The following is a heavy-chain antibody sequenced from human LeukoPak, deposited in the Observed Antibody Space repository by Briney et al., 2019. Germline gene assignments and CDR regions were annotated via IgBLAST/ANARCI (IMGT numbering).Heavy chain of an antibody. V-gene: IGHV3-23*01. Sequence: GGSLRLSCAASGFTFSSYAMTWVRQAPGKGLEWVSAISGSGGVTYYADSVKGRFTISGGNSKNTLSLQMNSLRAEDTAVYYCAKAAGDYGRDQNFDYWGQGTLVTVSS. CDR1: GFTFSSYA. D-gene: IGHD4-17*01. J-gene: IGHJ4*02. CDR3: AKAAGDYGRDQNFDY. CDR2: ISGSGGVT.